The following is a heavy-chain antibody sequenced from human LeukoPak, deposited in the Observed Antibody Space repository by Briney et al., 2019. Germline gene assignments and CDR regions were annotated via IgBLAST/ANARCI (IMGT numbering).Heavy chain of an antibody. D-gene: IGHD3-22*01. CDR3: VRLDITIIPY. CDR2: INSNSGGT. CDR1: GYTFTGYY. J-gene: IGHJ4*02. V-gene: IGHV1-2*02. Sequence: ASVKVSCKASGYTFTGYYMHWVRQAPGQGLEWLGWINSNSGGTNYAQKFQGRITMARDTSITTAYMELSSLTSDDTAVYYCVRLDITIIPYWGQGTLVTVSS.